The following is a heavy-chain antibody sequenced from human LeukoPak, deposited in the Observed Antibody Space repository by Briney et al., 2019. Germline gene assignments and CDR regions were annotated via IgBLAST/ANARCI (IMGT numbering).Heavy chain of an antibody. CDR1: GFTFSGYA. Sequence: AGSLTLSCAASGFTFSGYALSWVRQAPGKGLEWVSTISAGGDITLYADSVKGRFTITRDNSKNTLYLQMNSLRAEDTAVYYCAKANSSSSPLFDYWGQGTLVTVSS. V-gene: IGHV3-23*01. J-gene: IGHJ4*02. CDR2: ISAGGDIT. CDR3: AKANSSSSPLFDY. D-gene: IGHD6-6*01.